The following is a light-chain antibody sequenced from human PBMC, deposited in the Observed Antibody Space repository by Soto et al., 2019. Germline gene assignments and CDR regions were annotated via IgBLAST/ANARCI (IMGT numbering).Light chain of an antibody. CDR1: KHDIGVYDV. J-gene: IGLJ6*01. V-gene: IGLV2-8*01. CDR3: KSYAGRNTYV. CDR2: EVV. Sequence: QSALTQPPSASGSPGQSVTISCTGTKHDIGVYDVVSWYQHHPGKAPRLIIYEVVQRPSGVPDRFSGYKSGNTASLTVYGLQAADEADYFCKSYAGRNTYVFGSGTKLTVL.